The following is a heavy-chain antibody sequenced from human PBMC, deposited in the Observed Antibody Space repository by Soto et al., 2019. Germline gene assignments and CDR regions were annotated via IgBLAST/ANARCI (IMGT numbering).Heavy chain of an antibody. CDR3: ASQWAQDYYGMDV. J-gene: IGHJ6*02. V-gene: IGHV3-11*06. D-gene: IGHD2-8*01. CDR2: ISSSSSYT. Sequence: QVQLVESGGGLVKPGGSLRLSCAASGFTFSDYYMSWIRQAPGKGLEWVSYISSSSSYTNYADSVKGRFTISRDNAKNSLYLQMNSLRAEHTAVYYCASQWAQDYYGMDVWGQGTTVTVSS. CDR1: GFTFSDYY.